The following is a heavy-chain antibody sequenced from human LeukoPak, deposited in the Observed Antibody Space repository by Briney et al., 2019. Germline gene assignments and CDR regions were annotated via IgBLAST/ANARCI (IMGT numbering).Heavy chain of an antibody. CDR3: ARELLRPYRTLDY. CDR1: GFTFSSYA. Sequence: PGGSLRLSCAASGFTFSSYAMHWVRQARGKGLEWVAVISYDGSNKYYADSVKGRFTISRDNSKNTLYLQMNSLRAEDTAVYYCARELLRPYRTLDYWGQGTLVTVSS. J-gene: IGHJ4*02. D-gene: IGHD3-16*02. CDR2: ISYDGSNK. V-gene: IGHV3-30-3*01.